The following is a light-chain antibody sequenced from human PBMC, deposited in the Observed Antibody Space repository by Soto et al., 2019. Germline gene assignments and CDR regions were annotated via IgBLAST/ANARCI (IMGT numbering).Light chain of an antibody. V-gene: IGLV2-14*01. CDR2: DVS. CDR1: SSDVGGYNY. Sequence: QSVLTQPASVSGSPGQSITISCTGTSSDVGGYNYVSWYQQHPGKAPKLMIYDVSSRPSGVSDRFSGSKSGNTASLTISGLQAEDEADYYCSSYTGSNTYVFGTGTKATVL. CDR3: SSYTGSNTYV. J-gene: IGLJ1*01.